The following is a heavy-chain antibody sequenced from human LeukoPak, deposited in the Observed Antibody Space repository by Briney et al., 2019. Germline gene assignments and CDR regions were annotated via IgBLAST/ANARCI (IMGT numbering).Heavy chain of an antibody. V-gene: IGHV3-33*01. J-gene: IGHJ6*02. D-gene: IGHD3-10*01. Sequence: GRSLRLSCAASGFTFSSYGMHWVRQAPGKGLEWVAVIWYDGSNKYYADSVKGRFTISRDNSKNTLYLQMNSLRAEDTAVYYCARVPGKPNYYYGMDVWGQGTTVTVSS. CDR3: ARVPGKPNYYYGMDV. CDR1: GFTFSSYG. CDR2: IWYDGSNK.